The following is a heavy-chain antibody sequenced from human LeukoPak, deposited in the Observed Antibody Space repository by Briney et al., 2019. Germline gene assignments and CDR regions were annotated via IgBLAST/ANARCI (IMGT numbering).Heavy chain of an antibody. CDR3: ARGPHYHDSSGYSPSYSYAMDV. Sequence: SETLSLTCTVSGGSISSYYWSWIRQPPGKGLEWIGYIYYSGSTNYNPSLGSRVTISVDTSKNQFSLDLRSVTAADTAVYYCARGPHYHDSSGYSPSYSYAMDVWGQGTTVTVSS. V-gene: IGHV4-59*01. CDR1: GGSISSYY. J-gene: IGHJ6*02. CDR2: IYYSGST. D-gene: IGHD3-22*01.